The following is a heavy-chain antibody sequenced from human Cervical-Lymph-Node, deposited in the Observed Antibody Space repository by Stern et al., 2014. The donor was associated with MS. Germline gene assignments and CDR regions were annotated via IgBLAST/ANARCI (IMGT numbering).Heavy chain of an antibody. CDR3: ARDRRAFLDY. CDR2: IRQDGYDK. V-gene: IGHV3-7*01. D-gene: IGHD2/OR15-2a*01. Sequence: LVQSGGGLVQPGGSLRLSCVASGFSFGTSWMSWVRQPPGRGLEWVANIRQDGYDKFYVDSVKGRFTISRDNARNSLYLQMNSLTVADTAVYYCARDRRAFLDYWGQGTHVAVSS. J-gene: IGHJ4*02. CDR1: GFSFGTSW.